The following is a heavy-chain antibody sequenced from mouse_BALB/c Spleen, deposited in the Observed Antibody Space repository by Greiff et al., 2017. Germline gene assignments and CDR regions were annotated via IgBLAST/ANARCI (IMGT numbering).Heavy chain of an antibody. V-gene: IGHV14-3*02. CDR2: IDPANGNT. J-gene: IGHJ2*01. Sequence: EVQLQQSGAELVKPGASVKLSCTASGFNIKDTNMHWVKQRPEQGLEWIGRIDPANGNTKYDPKFQGKATITADTSSNTAYLKLSSLTSEDTAVYYSASYYFDYWGQGTTLTVSS. CDR1: GFNIKDTN. CDR3: ASYYFDY.